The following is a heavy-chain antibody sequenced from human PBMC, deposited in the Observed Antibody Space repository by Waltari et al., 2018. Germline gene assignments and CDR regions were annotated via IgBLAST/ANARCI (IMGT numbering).Heavy chain of an antibody. CDR1: GFTVRNY. CDR3: STSMAVAGKGRGWFDF. V-gene: IGHV3-53*01. D-gene: IGHD6-19*01. J-gene: IGHJ5*01. Sequence: EVQLVESGGGLIQPGGSLRLSCADSGFTVRNYMSWVRQAPGKGLEWVSIFYTGGSTYYADSVKGRFTISRDNSNNTLFLPMNSLRAEDTAWDFLSTSMAVAGKGRGWFDFWGQGTLVPLS. CDR2: FYTGGST.